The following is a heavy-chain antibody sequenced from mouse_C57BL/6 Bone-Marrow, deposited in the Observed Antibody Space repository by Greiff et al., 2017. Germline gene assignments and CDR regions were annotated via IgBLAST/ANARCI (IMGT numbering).Heavy chain of an antibody. D-gene: IGHD4-1*01. CDR3: ASDWDYFDY. CDR2: IYPGDGDT. CDR1: GYAFSTYW. V-gene: IGHV1-80*01. J-gene: IGHJ2*01. Sequence: QVHVKQSGAELVKPGASVKISCKVSGYAFSTYWMNWVKQRPGKGLEWIGQIYPGDGDTNYNGKFKGKATLTADKSSSTAFMQLSSLTSEDSAVYFCASDWDYFDYWGQGTTLTVSS.